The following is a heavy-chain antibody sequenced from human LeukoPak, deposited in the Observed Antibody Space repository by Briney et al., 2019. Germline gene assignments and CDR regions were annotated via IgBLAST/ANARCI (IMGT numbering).Heavy chain of an antibody. D-gene: IGHD6-19*01. CDR1: GFTFSSYW. J-gene: IGHJ5*02. CDR3: AREQWLAKFDNWFDP. Sequence: PGGSLRLSCAASGFTFSSYWMSWVRQAPGKGLEWVANIKQDGSEKYYVDSVKGRFTISRGNAKNSLYLQMNSLRAEDTAVYYCAREQWLAKFDNWFDPWGQGTLVTVSS. V-gene: IGHV3-7*01. CDR2: IKQDGSEK.